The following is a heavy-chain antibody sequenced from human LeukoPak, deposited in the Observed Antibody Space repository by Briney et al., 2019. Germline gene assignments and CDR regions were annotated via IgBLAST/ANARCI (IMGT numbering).Heavy chain of an antibody. CDR1: GYTFTCYY. Sequence: ASVKVSCKTSGYTFTCYYMHWLRQAPGQGLEWMGRINPNSGGTYYAQKFRSRVTMTMDTSISTAYMELASLISHDTAVYYCAGGVLHGGGNWFDPWGQGTLVTVSS. V-gene: IGHV1-2*06. D-gene: IGHD3-16*01. J-gene: IGHJ5*02. CDR2: INPNSGGT. CDR3: AGGVLHGGGNWFDP.